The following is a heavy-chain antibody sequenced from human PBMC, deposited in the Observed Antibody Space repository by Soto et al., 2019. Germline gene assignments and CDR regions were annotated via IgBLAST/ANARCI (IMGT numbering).Heavy chain of an antibody. V-gene: IGHV3-23*01. CDR1: GFIFSNYA. D-gene: IGHD6-19*01. CDR3: ATDPTTYSSGWYYFDS. J-gene: IGHJ4*02. CDR2: ISGYGAST. Sequence: GSLRLSCAASGFIFSNYAMSWVRQAPGKGLEWVSSISGYGASTYFADSVKGRFTISRDNSKNTLYLQMNSLRAEDTAVYYCATDPTTYSSGWYYFDSWGQGTLVTVSS.